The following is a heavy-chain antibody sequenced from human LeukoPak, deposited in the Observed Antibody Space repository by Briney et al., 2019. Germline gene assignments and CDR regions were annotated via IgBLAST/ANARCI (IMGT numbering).Heavy chain of an antibody. CDR2: TYYRSKWYN. D-gene: IGHD3-22*01. J-gene: IGHJ5*02. CDR1: GDSVSSNSAA. CDR3: AREPVITMIDGWFDP. Sequence: SQTLSLTCAISGDSVSSNSAAWNWLRQSPSRGLEWLGRTYYRSKWYNDYAVSVKSRITINPDTSKNQFSLQLNSVTPEDTAVYYCAREPVITMIDGWFDPWGQGTLVTVSS. V-gene: IGHV6-1*01.